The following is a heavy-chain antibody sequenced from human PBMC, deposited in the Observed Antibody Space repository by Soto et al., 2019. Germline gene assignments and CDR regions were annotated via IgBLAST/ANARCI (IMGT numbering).Heavy chain of an antibody. CDR2: INAGNGNT. CDR1: GYTFTSYA. Sequence: QVQLVQAGAEVKKPGASVKVSCKASGYTFTSYAMHWVRQAPGQRLEWMGWINAGNGNTKYSQKFQGRVTITRDTSASTAYMELSSLRSEDTAVYYCARDQGRFLFPGPVGKNWFDPWGQGTLVTVSS. J-gene: IGHJ5*02. CDR3: ARDQGRFLFPGPVGKNWFDP. D-gene: IGHD3-3*01. V-gene: IGHV1-3*01.